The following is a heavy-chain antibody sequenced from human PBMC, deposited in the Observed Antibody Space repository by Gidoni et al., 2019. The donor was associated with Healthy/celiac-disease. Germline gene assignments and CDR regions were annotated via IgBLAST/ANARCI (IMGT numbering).Heavy chain of an antibody. CDR3: ARGGGDIVVVPAANYFDY. Sequence: QVQLVQSGAEVKKPGSSVTVSCKASGGTFSSYAISWVRQAPGQGLEWMGGIIPIFGTANYAQKFQGRGTITADESTSTAYMELSSLRSEDTAVYYCARGGGDIVVVPAANYFDYWGQGTLVTVSS. CDR1: GGTFSSYA. J-gene: IGHJ4*02. D-gene: IGHD2-2*01. V-gene: IGHV1-69*01. CDR2: IIPIFGTA.